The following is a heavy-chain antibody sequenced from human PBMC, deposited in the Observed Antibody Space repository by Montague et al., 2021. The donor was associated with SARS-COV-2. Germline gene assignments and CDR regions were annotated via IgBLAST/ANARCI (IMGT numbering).Heavy chain of an antibody. Sequence: SLRLSCAASGFTVSSSYVSWVRQAPGKGLEWVSVIYSGGDTYYADTVKGRFTISRDNSKNTLYLQMNSLSTEDTAVYLCARVMGYTTGWYPTQTRYFDYWGQGTLVTVSS. D-gene: IGHD6-19*01. CDR2: IYSGGDT. CDR3: ARVMGYTTGWYPTQTRYFDY. J-gene: IGHJ4*02. CDR1: GFTVSSSY. V-gene: IGHV3-66*02.